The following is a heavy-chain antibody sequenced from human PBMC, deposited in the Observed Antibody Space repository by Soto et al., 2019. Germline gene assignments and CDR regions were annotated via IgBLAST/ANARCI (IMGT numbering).Heavy chain of an antibody. CDR1: GGSISGHY. CDR2: ISYSGST. CDR3: ARDVGLQHDTGYYDFWSGKNNWFDP. J-gene: IGHJ5*02. V-gene: IGHV4-59*11. Sequence: PSETLSLTCTVSGGSISGHYWIWIRQPPGKGLQYIGYISYSGSTNYNPSLKSRVTISVDTSNNQFSLRLSSVTAADTAVYYCARDVGLQHDTGYYDFWSGKNNWFDPWGQGILVTVSS. D-gene: IGHD3-3*01.